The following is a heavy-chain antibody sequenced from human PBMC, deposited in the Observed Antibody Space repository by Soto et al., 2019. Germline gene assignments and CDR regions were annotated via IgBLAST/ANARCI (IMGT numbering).Heavy chain of an antibody. CDR2: ISSSSSTI. V-gene: IGHV3-48*01. J-gene: IGHJ4*02. Sequence: GGSLRLSCAASGFTFSSYSMNWVRQAPGKGLEWVSYISSSSSTIYYADSVKGRFTISRDNAKNSLYLQMNSLRAEDTAVYYCARESLTMVRGAARVYYFDYWGQGTLVTVSS. CDR1: GFTFSSYS. D-gene: IGHD3-10*01. CDR3: ARESLTMVRGAARVYYFDY.